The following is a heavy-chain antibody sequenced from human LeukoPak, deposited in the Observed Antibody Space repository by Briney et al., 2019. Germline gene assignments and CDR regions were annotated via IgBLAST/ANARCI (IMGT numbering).Heavy chain of an antibody. V-gene: IGHV3-53*01. CDR3: ASVAHDYGDYGGMDV. CDR2: IYSGGST. D-gene: IGHD4-17*01. J-gene: IGHJ6*04. Sequence: GGSLRLSCAASGFTVSSNYMSWVRQAPGKGLEWVSVIYSGGSTYYADSVKGRFTISRDNSKSTLYLQMNSLRAEDTVVYYCASVAHDYGDYGGMDVWGKGTTVTVSS. CDR1: GFTVSSNY.